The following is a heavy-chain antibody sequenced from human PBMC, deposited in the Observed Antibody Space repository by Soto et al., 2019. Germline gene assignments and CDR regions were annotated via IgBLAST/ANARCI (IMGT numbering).Heavy chain of an antibody. CDR2: IYWDDDK. J-gene: IGHJ5*02. CDR1: GFSLSTSGVG. D-gene: IGHD3-10*02. Sequence: QITLKESGPTLVKPTQTLTLTCTFSGFSLSTSGVGVGWIRQPPGKALEWLALIYWDDDKRYSPSLKSRLTLTKDTSKNRVILTMTNMDPVDTATYDCAHILFGEPLNWFDPWGQGTLVTVSS. V-gene: IGHV2-5*02. CDR3: AHILFGEPLNWFDP.